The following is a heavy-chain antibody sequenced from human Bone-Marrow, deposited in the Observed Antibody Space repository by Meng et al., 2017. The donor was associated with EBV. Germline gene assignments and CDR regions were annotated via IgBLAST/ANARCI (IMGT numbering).Heavy chain of an antibody. J-gene: IGHJ4*02. V-gene: IGHV3-30*18. Sequence: QVQLVESGGGVVQPGRSLRLSCAASGLTFSSYGMHWVRQAPGKGREWVAVISYDGSNKYYADSVKGRFTISRDNSKNTLYLQMNSLRAEDTAVYYCAKDQGVEMATMIGYWGQGTMVTVSS. D-gene: IGHD5-24*01. CDR1: GLTFSSYG. CDR2: ISYDGSNK. CDR3: AKDQGVEMATMIGY.